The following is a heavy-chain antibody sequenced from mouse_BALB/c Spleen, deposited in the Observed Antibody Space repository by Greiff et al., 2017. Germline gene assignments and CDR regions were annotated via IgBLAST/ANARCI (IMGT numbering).Heavy chain of an antibody. J-gene: IGHJ2*01. Sequence: VQLQQPGAELVRPGASVKLSCKASGYTFTSYWLHWVKQRPGQGLEWIGAIYPGNSDTSYNQTFKGKAKLTAVTSTSTAYMELSSLTNEDSSVYYCTRWGYDGYWGQGTTLTVSS. CDR2: IYPGNSDT. D-gene: IGHD2-2*01. CDR3: TRWGYDGY. V-gene: IGHV1-5*01. CDR1: GYTFTSYW.